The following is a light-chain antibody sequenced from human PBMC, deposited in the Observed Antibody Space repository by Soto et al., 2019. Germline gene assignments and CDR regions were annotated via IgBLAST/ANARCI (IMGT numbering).Light chain of an antibody. CDR1: QSISSY. CDR3: QQSYSTSYWT. V-gene: IGKV1-39*01. Sequence: DLQMTQSPSSLSASVGDRVTITCRASQSISSYLNWYQQKPGKAPKLLIYAASSLQSGVPSRFSGSGSGTDFTLTISSLQPEDFATYYCQQSYSTSYWTFGQGTKVEIK. J-gene: IGKJ1*01. CDR2: AAS.